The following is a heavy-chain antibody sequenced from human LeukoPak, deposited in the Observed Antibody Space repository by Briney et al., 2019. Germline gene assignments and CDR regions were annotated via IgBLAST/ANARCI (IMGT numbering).Heavy chain of an antibody. CDR2: IRQDGSQK. V-gene: IGHV3-7*01. Sequence: PGGSLRLSCAASGFTFSRYEMNWVRQAPGKGLEWVATIRQDGSQKYYVDSGKGRFTISRDNAKNSLYLQMNSLRAEDTAVYYCARESGSVTSEVDFDYWGQGTLVTVSS. CDR1: GFTFSRYE. J-gene: IGHJ4*02. CDR3: ARESGSVTSEVDFDY. D-gene: IGHD4-17*01.